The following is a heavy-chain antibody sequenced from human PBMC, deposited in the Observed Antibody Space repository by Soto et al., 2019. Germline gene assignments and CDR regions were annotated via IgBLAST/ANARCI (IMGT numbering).Heavy chain of an antibody. CDR2: ISYSGAT. D-gene: IGHD3-16*01. V-gene: IGHV4-61*01. Sequence: QVQLQESGPGLVKPSETLSLTCSVSGGSVSGDKNYWSWIRQSPGKGLEWIGFISYSGATIYNPSLKSLPTISVDRSKNQFSLRLSSVTASDTALYYCATSPRFAFDFWGQGTTVIVSS. CDR3: ATSPRFAFDF. J-gene: IGHJ3*01. CDR1: GGSVSGDKNY.